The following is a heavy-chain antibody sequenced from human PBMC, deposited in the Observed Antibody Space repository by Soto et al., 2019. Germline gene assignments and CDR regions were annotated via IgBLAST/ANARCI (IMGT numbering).Heavy chain of an antibody. CDR2: ISSSSSYT. CDR3: AREDSSGALYYFDY. Sequence: QVQLVESGGGLVKPGGSLRLSCAASGFTFSDYYMSWIRQAPGKGLEWVSYISSSSSYTNYADSVKGRFTISRDNAKNALDLQMNSLSAEDTAVDYCAREDSSGALYYFDYWGQGPLVTVSS. V-gene: IGHV3-11*06. D-gene: IGHD3-22*01. J-gene: IGHJ4*02. CDR1: GFTFSDYY.